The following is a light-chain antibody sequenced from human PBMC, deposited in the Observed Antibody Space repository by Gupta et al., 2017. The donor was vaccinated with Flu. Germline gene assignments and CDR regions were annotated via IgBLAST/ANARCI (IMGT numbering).Light chain of an antibody. J-gene: IGLJ2*01. CDR3: NSRDSTDNHQAV. Sequence: SSDLTQDPAVSVALGQTVRTTCQGDSLRTSYASWYQQKPGQAPVLVIYAKNIRPSGIPDRFSGSSSGNTASLTITGAQAEDEADYYCNSRDSTDNHQAVFGGGTKLTVL. V-gene: IGLV3-19*01. CDR2: AKN. CDR1: SLRTSY.